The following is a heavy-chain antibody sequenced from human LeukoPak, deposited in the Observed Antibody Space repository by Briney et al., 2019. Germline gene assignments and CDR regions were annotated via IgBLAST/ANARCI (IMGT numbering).Heavy chain of an antibody. D-gene: IGHD6-13*01. J-gene: IGHJ4*02. V-gene: IGHV3-21*05. CDR1: GFTFSSYS. CDR3: ARVLSGRVY. CDR2: ISSSSSYT. Sequence: KTGGSLRLSCAASGFTFSSYSMNRVRQAPGKGLEWVSYISSSSSYTNYADSVKGRFTISRDNAKNSLYLQMNSLRAEDTAVYYCARVLSGRVYWGQGTLVTVSS.